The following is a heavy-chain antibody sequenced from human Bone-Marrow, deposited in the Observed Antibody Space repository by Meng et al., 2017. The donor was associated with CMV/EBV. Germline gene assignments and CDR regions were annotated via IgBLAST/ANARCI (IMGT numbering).Heavy chain of an antibody. V-gene: IGHV4-39*07. J-gene: IGHJ4*02. CDR2: IYYSGST. D-gene: IGHD2-2*01. CDR3: ARSAFEIVPAATGY. CDR1: GGSISSSSYY. Sequence: SETLAVTCTVSGGSISSSSYYWGWISQPPGKGLEWIGSIYYSGSTYYNPSLKSRVTIPVDTSKIQFSLKLSSVTAADTAVYYCARSAFEIVPAATGYWGQGTLVTVSS.